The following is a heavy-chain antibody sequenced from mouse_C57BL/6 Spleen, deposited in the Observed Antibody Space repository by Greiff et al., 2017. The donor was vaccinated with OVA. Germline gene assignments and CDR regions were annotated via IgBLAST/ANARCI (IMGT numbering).Heavy chain of an antibody. CDR1: GYSFTGYY. V-gene: IGHV1-31*01. D-gene: IGHD2-2*01. Sequence: EVQLQQSGPELVKPGASVKISCKASGYSFTGYYMHWVKQSHGNILDWIGYIYPYNGVSSYNQKFKGQATLPVDKSSSTAYMELRSLTSEDSAGDYGARDYGYDEAWFAYWGQGTLVTVAA. J-gene: IGHJ3*01. CDR3: ARDYGYDEAWFAY. CDR2: IYPYNGVS.